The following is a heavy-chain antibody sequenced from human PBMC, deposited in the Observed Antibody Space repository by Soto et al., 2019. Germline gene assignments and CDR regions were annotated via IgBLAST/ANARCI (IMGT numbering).Heavy chain of an antibody. Sequence: QVQLVESGGGVVQPGRSLRLSCAASGFTFSTYGMHWVRQAPGKGLEWVAVISYDGSNKYYADSVKGRFTISRDNSKNXLXXXXXSLXXEXTXVYYCAKGFSYSVIDYWGQGTLVTVSS. CDR3: AKGFSYSVIDY. V-gene: IGHV3-30*18. D-gene: IGHD5-18*01. J-gene: IGHJ4*02. CDR2: ISYDGSNK. CDR1: GFTFSTYG.